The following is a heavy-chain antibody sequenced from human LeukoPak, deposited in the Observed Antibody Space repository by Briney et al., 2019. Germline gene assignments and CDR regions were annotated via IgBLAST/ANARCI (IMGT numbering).Heavy chain of an antibody. Sequence: GGSLRLSCAASGFTFSSSSMNWVRQAPGKGLEWVSYISTSSNTIYYADSVKGRFIISRDNAKNSLYLEMNSLRAEDTAVYYCARSGRLESTSSDYWGQGTLVTVSS. CDR1: GFTFSSSS. CDR2: ISTSSNTI. V-gene: IGHV3-48*01. D-gene: IGHD2-2*01. J-gene: IGHJ4*02. CDR3: ARSGRLESTSSDY.